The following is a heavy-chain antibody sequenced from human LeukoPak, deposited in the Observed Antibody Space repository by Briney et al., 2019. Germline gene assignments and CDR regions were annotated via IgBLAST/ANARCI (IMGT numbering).Heavy chain of an antibody. J-gene: IGHJ3*02. CDR2: IYYSGST. D-gene: IGHD7-27*01. V-gene: IGHV4-59*08. CDR3: ARVQLGMDAFDI. CDR1: GGSISSYY. Sequence: SETLSLTCTVSGGSISSYYWSWIRQPPGKGLEWIGYIYYSGSTYYNPSLKSRVTISVDTSKNQFSLKLSSVTAADTAVYYCARVQLGMDAFDIWGQGTMVTVSS.